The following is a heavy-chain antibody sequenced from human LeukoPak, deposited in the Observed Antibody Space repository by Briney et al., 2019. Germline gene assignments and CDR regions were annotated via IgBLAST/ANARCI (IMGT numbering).Heavy chain of an antibody. Sequence: ASVKVSCKASGYTFTSYGISWVRQAPGQGLEWMGWISAYNGNTNYEQKLQGRVTMTTDTSTSTAYMELRSLRSDDTAVYYCARDYSGSYGSHDAFDIWGQGTMVTVSS. CDR1: GYTFTSYG. CDR3: ARDYSGSYGSHDAFDI. V-gene: IGHV1-18*01. CDR2: ISAYNGNT. J-gene: IGHJ3*02. D-gene: IGHD1-26*01.